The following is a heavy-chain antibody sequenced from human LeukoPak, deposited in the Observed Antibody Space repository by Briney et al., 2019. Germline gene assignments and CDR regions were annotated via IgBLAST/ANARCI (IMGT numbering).Heavy chain of an antibody. CDR2: IIPIFGTA. CDR3: ARDLGCSSTSCP. D-gene: IGHD2-2*01. J-gene: IGHJ5*02. CDR1: GGTFSSYA. Sequence: SVKVSCKASGGTFSSYAISWVGQAPGQGLEWMGGIIPIFGTANYAQKFQGRVTITADESTSTAYMELSSLRSEDTAVYYCARDLGCSSTSCPWGQGTLVTVSS. V-gene: IGHV1-69*13.